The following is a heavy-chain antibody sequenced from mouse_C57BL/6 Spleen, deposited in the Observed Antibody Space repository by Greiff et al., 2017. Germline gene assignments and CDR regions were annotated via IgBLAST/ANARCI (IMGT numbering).Heavy chain of an antibody. Sequence: EVQLQQSVAELVRPGASVKLSCTASGFHIKNTYMHWVKQRPEQGLEWIGRIDPANGNTKYAPKFQGKATITADTSSNTAYLQLSSLTSKDTAIYYCARTYGSRFFDYWGQGTTLTVSS. CDR2: IDPANGNT. D-gene: IGHD1-1*01. V-gene: IGHV14-3*01. CDR3: ARTYGSRFFDY. J-gene: IGHJ2*01. CDR1: GFHIKNTY.